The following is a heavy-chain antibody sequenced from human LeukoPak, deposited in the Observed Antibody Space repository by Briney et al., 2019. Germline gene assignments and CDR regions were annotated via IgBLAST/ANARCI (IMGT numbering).Heavy chain of an antibody. CDR2: INPNSGGT. CDR1: GYTFTSYE. J-gene: IGHJ4*02. D-gene: IGHD6-19*01. V-gene: IGHV1-2*02. Sequence: ASVKVSCKASGYTFTSYEINWVRQATGQGLEWMGWINPNSGGTNYAQKFQGRVTMTRDTSISTAYMELIRLRSDDTAVYYCARDSRLYSSGWYIFDYWGQGTLVTVSS. CDR3: ARDSRLYSSGWYIFDY.